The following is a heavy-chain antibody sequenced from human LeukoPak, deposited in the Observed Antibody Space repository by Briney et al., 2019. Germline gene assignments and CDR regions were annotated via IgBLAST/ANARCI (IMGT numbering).Heavy chain of an antibody. CDR3: ANSRDRSNIAARRFRVADRHFVY. Sequence: PSETLSLTCTVSGGSISSYYWSWIRQPPGKGLECIGGIYYSGSTYYNPSLKSRVTISVDTSKNQFSLKLNSVTAADTAIYYCANSRDRSNIAARRFRVADRHFVYWGQGTLVTVSS. CDR2: IYYSGST. V-gene: IGHV4-59*04. D-gene: IGHD6-6*01. J-gene: IGHJ4*02. CDR1: GGSISSYY.